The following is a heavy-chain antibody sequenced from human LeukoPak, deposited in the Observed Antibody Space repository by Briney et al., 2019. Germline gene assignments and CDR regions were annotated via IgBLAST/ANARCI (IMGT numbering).Heavy chain of an antibody. Sequence: GGSLRLSCAASGFTFSSYAMHWVRQAPGKEWVAVISYDGSNEYYADSVKGRFTISRDNSKNTLYLQMNSLRAEDTAVYYCARDQARRYCSGGSCYSYYGMDVWGQGTTVTVSS. CDR3: ARDQARRYCSGGSCYSYYGMDV. CDR2: ISYDGSNE. J-gene: IGHJ6*02. V-gene: IGHV3-30*07. D-gene: IGHD2-15*01. CDR1: GFTFSSYA.